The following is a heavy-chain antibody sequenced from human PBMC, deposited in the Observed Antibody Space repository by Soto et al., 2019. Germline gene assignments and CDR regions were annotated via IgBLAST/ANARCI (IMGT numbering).Heavy chain of an antibody. CDR3: ARNSKQSAVGGRYYSNSMHF. CDR2: IYPGDSDT. J-gene: IGHJ6*02. CDR1: GYSFTSYW. D-gene: IGHD1-1*01. V-gene: IGHV5-51*01. Sequence: GESLKISCKGSGYSFTSYWIGWVRQMPGKGLEWMGIIYPGDSDTRYSPSFQGQVTISADKSISTAYLQWSSLKASDTAMYYCARNSKQSAVGGRYYSNSMHFWCQGTMVTVP.